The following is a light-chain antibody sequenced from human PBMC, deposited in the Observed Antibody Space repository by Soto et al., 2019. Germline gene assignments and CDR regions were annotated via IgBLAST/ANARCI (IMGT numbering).Light chain of an antibody. Sequence: DIQMTQSPSSVSASVGDRVTITCRASQAVSSWLACYQQKPGKAPKLLIYAASSLQTGVPSRFSGSGSGTDFTLSISSLQPEDFATYYCQQANSLPITFGQGTRLDIK. CDR2: AAS. CDR1: QAVSSW. J-gene: IGKJ5*01. CDR3: QQANSLPIT. V-gene: IGKV1-12*01.